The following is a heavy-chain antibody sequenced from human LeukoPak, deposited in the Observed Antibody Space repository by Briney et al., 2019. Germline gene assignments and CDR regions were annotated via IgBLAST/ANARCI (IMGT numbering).Heavy chain of an antibody. V-gene: IGHV4-59*11. Sequence: SETLSLTCTVSGGSISTHYWSWIRQLPGKGLEWIGYISHSGSTNYNPSLKSRVTISVDTSKNHFSLKLSSVTAADTAVYYCARVGDYHFDYWGQGTLVTVSP. J-gene: IGHJ4*02. CDR2: ISHSGST. CDR3: ARVGDYHFDY. D-gene: IGHD4/OR15-4a*01. CDR1: GGSISTHY.